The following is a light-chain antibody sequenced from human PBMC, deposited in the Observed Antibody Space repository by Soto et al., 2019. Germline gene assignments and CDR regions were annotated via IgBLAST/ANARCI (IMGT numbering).Light chain of an antibody. CDR2: EVS. Sequence: QSALTQPASVSGSPGQSITISCTGTSNDIGGYNYVSWYQLHPGKAPKLMIYEVSDRPSGVSNRFSGSKSGNTASLTISGLRAEDEGDYYCSSYRSGDTLVFGGGTKVTVL. J-gene: IGLJ2*01. CDR3: SSYRSGDTLV. V-gene: IGLV2-14*01. CDR1: SNDIGGYNY.